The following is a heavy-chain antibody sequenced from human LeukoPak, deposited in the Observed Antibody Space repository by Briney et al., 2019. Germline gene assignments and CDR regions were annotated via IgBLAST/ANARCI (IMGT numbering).Heavy chain of an antibody. Sequence: GASVTVSSKASVYTFTCYYMHWVRQAPGQGLEWMGWINPNSGGTNYAQKFQGRVTMTRDTSISTAYMELSRLRSDDTAVYYCARADYDFWSGYYRYYYMDVWGKGTTVTVSS. CDR1: VYTFTCYY. J-gene: IGHJ6*03. CDR3: ARADYDFWSGYYRYYYMDV. CDR2: INPNSGGT. V-gene: IGHV1-2*02. D-gene: IGHD3-3*01.